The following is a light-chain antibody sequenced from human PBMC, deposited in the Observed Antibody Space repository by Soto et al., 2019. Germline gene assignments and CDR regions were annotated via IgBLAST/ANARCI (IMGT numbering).Light chain of an antibody. Sequence: QSALTQPASVSGSPGQSITISCTGTSSDVGGYDSVSWYQQYPGKAPKLLLYDVSNRPSGVSNRFSGSKSGNTASLTISGLQAEDEADYYCSSYTSISSTLGVVFGGGTKVTVL. J-gene: IGLJ2*01. CDR1: SSDVGGYDS. V-gene: IGLV2-14*03. CDR3: SSYTSISSTLGVV. CDR2: DVS.